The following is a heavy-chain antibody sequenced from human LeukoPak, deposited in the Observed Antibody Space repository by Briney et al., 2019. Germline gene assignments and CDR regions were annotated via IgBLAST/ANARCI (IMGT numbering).Heavy chain of an antibody. CDR1: GGSVSSNSYY. V-gene: IGHV4-61*01. CDR3: ARVRTGSYYIDY. J-gene: IGHJ4*02. D-gene: IGHD1-26*01. CDR2: LFYSGST. Sequence: SETLSLTCTVSGGSVSSNSYYWSWIRQPPGKGLECIGYLFYSGSTNYNPSLKSRVTISVDTSKDQFSLKLNSVTAGDTAVYYCARVRTGSYYIDYWGQGTLVTVSS.